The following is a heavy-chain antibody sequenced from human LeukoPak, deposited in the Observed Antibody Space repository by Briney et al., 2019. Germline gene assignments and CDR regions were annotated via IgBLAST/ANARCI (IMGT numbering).Heavy chain of an antibody. CDR3: SYCSSTSCLYYYYMDV. D-gene: IGHD2-2*01. CDR2: IYHSGST. CDR1: GYSISSGYY. V-gene: IGHV4-38-2*02. J-gene: IGHJ6*03. Sequence: PSETLSLTCTVSGYSISSGYYGGGSRQPPGKGLEWIGSIYHSGSTYYNPSLKSRVTISVDTSKNQFSLKLSSVTAADTAVYYCSYCSSTSCLYYYYMDVWGKGTTVTVSS.